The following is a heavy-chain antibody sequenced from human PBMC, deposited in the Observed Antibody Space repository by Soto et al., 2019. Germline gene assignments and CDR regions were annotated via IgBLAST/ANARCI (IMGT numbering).Heavy chain of an antibody. D-gene: IGHD2-8*01. CDR3: AKDSFSRNGIHDPFDI. CDR1: GFIFREYA. Sequence: EAQLLESGGGLVQPGGSLRLSCAASGFIFREYAMSWVRQAPGKGLEWVSVVGGRGGGIYYADSVRGRFIVSGDDSSDTLYLQMDRLRVEDTAIYYCAKDSFSRNGIHDPFDIWGQGTMVTVPS. CDR2: VGGRGGGI. J-gene: IGHJ3*02. V-gene: IGHV3-23*01.